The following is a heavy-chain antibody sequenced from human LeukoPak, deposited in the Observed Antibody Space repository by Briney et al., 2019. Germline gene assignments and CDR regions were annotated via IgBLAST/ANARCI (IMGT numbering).Heavy chain of an antibody. CDR1: GGSFSSYY. CDR3: ARVAGYTYSYYYFDY. Sequence: SETLSLTCTVSGGSFSSYYRTWIRQPPGKGLEWIGYIYHTGSTNYNPSLKSRVTISVDTSKNQFSLKLTSVTAADTAVYFCARVAGYTYSYYYFDYGGQGTLVTVSS. D-gene: IGHD5-18*01. V-gene: IGHV4-59*01. J-gene: IGHJ4*02. CDR2: IYHTGST.